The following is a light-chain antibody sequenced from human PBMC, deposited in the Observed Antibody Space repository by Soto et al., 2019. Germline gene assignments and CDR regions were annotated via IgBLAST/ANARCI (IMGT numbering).Light chain of an antibody. Sequence: DIRMPQSASSLSSSPGDRVTITCRASQSIDTHLNWYQHHPGKAPIALIYEASNLKSGVPSRFSGSGSGTDFTLNISGLQPDDAATYYCHQTYSPPDTFGQGTKVDI. CDR1: QSIDTH. V-gene: IGKV1-39*01. J-gene: IGKJ1*01. CDR2: EAS. CDR3: HQTYSPPDT.